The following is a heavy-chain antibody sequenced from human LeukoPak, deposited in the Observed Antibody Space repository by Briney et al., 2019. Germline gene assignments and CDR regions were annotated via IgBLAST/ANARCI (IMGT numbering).Heavy chain of an antibody. V-gene: IGHV1-69*06. CDR1: GGTFSSYA. J-gene: IGHJ6*03. Sequence: SVKVSCKASGGTFSSYAISWVRQAPGQGLEWMGGIIPIFGTANYAQKFQGRVTITADKSTSTAYMELSSLRSEDTAVYYCARARKGAYYYYYMDVWGKGTTVTVSS. D-gene: IGHD3-16*01. CDR2: IIPIFGTA. CDR3: ARARKGAYYYYYMDV.